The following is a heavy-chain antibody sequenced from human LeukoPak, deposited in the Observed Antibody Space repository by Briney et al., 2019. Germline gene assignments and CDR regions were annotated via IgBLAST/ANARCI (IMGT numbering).Heavy chain of an antibody. V-gene: IGHV3-7*01. CDR1: GFTFSSYW. D-gene: IGHD2-15*01. CDR3: ARDGREDAIDIIDWFDP. Sequence: GGSLRLSCAASGFTFSSYWMSWVRQAPGKGLEWVANIKQDGSEKYYVDSVKGRFTISRDNAKNSLYLQMNSLRAEDTAVYYCARDGREDAIDIIDWFDPWGQGTLVTVSS. CDR2: IKQDGSEK. J-gene: IGHJ5*02.